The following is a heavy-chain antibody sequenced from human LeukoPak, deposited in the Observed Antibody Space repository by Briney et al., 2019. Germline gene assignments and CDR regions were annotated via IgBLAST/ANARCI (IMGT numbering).Heavy chain of an antibody. CDR1: ASTFSSYA. Sequence: PSGRSLRLSCAASASTFSSYAMHWVSQEPGKGLEWVAVISYDGSNKYYAESVKGRFTISRANTKNTLYLQMNSLRAQDTAVAYCAVQIQLHEYFQLWDRDTVDSVS. J-gene: IGHJ1*01. D-gene: IGHD2-2*01. CDR2: ISYDGSNK. CDR3: AVQIQLHEYFQL. V-gene: IGHV3-30*04.